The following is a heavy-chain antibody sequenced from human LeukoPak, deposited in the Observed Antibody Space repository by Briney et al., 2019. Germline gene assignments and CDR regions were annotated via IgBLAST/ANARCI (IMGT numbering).Heavy chain of an antibody. CDR1: GFTFSSYA. J-gene: IGHJ6*03. V-gene: IGHV3-30*04. D-gene: IGHD3-22*01. CDR2: ISYDGSNK. CDR3: AFCREMGSGYPQHYYYYMDV. Sequence: GRSLRLSCAASGFTFSSYAMHWVRQAPGKGLEWVAVISYDGSNKYYADSVKGRFTISRDNSKNTLYLQMNSLRAEDTAVYYCAFCREMGSGYPQHYYYYMDVWGKGTTVTVSS.